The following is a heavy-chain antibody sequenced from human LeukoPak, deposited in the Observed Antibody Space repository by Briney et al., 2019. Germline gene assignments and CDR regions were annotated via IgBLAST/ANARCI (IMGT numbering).Heavy chain of an antibody. CDR1: TFTFSSYG. CDR2: ISGSGGST. J-gene: IGHJ3*02. D-gene: IGHD2-15*01. Sequence: GGSLRLSCGASTFTFSSYGMSWVRQAPGKGLEWVSAISGSGGSTYYADSVKGRFTVFRDNSKNSLYLQMNSLRAEDTAVYYCAKDGYCSAGSCFSANDAFDIWGQGTMVTVSS. V-gene: IGHV3-23*01. CDR3: AKDGYCSAGSCFSANDAFDI.